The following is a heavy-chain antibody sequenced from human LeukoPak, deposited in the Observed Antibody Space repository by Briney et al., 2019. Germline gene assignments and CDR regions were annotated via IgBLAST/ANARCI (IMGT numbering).Heavy chain of an antibody. V-gene: IGHV3-53*01. CDR2: ICGGSA. CDR3: AKTGNPATGDF. D-gene: IGHD1-1*01. Sequence: GGSLRLSCAASGFTVSSNYMSWVRQAPGKGLEWVSVICGGSAYYADSVKGRFTISRDNSKNTLYPQMNSLRAEDSAVYYCAKTGNPATGDFWGQGTLVTVSS. J-gene: IGHJ4*02. CDR1: GFTVSSNY.